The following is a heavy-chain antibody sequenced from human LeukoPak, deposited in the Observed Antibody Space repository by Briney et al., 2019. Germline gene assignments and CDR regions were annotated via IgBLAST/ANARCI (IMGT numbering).Heavy chain of an antibody. Sequence: MPSETLSLTCTVSGGSISGNYWTWTRQPPGKGLEWLGQIHYSGKADYNPSLRSRITISVDTSKNQMFLKLTSVTAADTAFYYCARFRVYYDMDVWGQGTTVTVSS. CDR3: ARFRVYYDMDV. J-gene: IGHJ6*02. CDR1: GGSISGNY. V-gene: IGHV4-59*01. D-gene: IGHD3-10*01. CDR2: IHYSGKA.